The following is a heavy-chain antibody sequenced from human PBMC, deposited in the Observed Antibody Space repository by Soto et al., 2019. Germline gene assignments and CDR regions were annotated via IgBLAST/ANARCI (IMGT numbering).Heavy chain of an antibody. CDR3: ARSRYYFDY. J-gene: IGHJ4*02. CDR1: GYTLKNYG. CDR2: IKVDNGDT. Sequence: QVHLVQSGGEVKKPGASVKVSCKASGYTLKNYGIGWVRQAPGLGPEWVGWIKVDNGDTKYAGKLQGRVTLTTDTSTSTAYMELRNLRSDDTAFYYCARSRYYFDYWGQGTLVTVSS. V-gene: IGHV1-18*01.